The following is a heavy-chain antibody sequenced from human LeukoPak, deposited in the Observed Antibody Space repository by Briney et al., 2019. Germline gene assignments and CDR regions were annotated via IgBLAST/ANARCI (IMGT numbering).Heavy chain of an antibody. CDR2: IKQDGSEK. V-gene: IGHV3-7*03. D-gene: IGHD4-17*01. CDR1: GFTFSSYW. Sequence: PGGSLRLSCAASGFTFSSYWMSWVRQAPGKGLEWVANIKQDGSEKYYVYSVKGRFTISRDNAKNSLYLQMNSLRAEDTAVYYCAKGGDYGDYVFDYWGQGTLVTVSS. CDR3: AKGGDYGDYVFDY. J-gene: IGHJ4*02.